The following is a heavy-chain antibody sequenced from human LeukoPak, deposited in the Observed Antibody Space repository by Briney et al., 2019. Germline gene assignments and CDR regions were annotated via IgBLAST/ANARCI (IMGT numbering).Heavy chain of an antibody. Sequence: SETLSLTCTVSGGSISSYYWSWIRQPPGKGLEWIGYIYYSGSTNYNPSLKSRVTISVDTSKPQFSLKLSSVTAADTAVYYCARVVYDILTGYDNWFDPWGQGTLVTVSS. CDR3: ARVVYDILTGYDNWFDP. V-gene: IGHV4-59*01. J-gene: IGHJ5*02. CDR1: GGSISSYY. CDR2: IYYSGST. D-gene: IGHD3-9*01.